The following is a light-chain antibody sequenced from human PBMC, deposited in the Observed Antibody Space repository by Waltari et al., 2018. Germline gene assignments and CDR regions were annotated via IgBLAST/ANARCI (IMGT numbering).Light chain of an antibody. V-gene: IGKV3-11*01. CDR1: QSVGRF. CDR3: QQRSSWPYS. J-gene: IGKJ2*03. Sequence: EIVLTQSPATLSLSPGEGATLSCRASQSVGRFLAWYQHKPGQAPSLLIYDASNRATGIPARFSASGSGTDFTLTLSSLEPEDFAVYYCQQRSSWPYSFRQGTKLEI. CDR2: DAS.